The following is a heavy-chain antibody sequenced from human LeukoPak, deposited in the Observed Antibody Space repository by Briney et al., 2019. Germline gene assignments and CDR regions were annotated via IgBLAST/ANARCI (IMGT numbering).Heavy chain of an antibody. J-gene: IGHJ4*02. CDR2: IKQDGSEK. V-gene: IGHV3-7*01. CDR1: GFTFSSYW. CDR3: AREAGYGSGWFGY. Sequence: GGSLRLSCAASGFTFSSYWMSWVRQAPGKGLEWVANIKQDGSEKYYVDSVKGRFPISRANAKNSLYLQMNSLRDEDTAVYYCAREAGYGSGWFGYWGQGTLVTVSS. D-gene: IGHD6-19*01.